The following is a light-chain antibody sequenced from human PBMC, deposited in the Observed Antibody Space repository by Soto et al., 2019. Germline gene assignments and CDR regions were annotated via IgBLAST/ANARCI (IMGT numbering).Light chain of an antibody. Sequence: DIHMTQSPSSLSASVGYIFTITCRASQSTSSYLNWYQQKPGKAPKFLIYAASSLQSGVPSRLSGSRYGTDLTITISSMQTEDFETYFCQQTYSNPLTFGGGTKVDIK. CDR3: QQTYSNPLT. V-gene: IGKV1-39*01. CDR2: AAS. CDR1: QSTSSY. J-gene: IGKJ4*01.